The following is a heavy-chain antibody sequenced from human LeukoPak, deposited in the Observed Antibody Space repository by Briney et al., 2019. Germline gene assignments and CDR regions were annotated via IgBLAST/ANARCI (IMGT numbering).Heavy chain of an antibody. D-gene: IGHD4-17*01. J-gene: IGHJ6*04. CDR1: GFTVSSNY. V-gene: IGHV3-66*02. Sequence: GGSLRLSCAASGFTVSSNYMSWVRQAPGKGLEWVLVIYSGGSTYYADSVKGRFTISRDNSKNTLYLQMNSLRAEDTAVYYCARDLDGDYGAFAMDVWGKGTPVTVSS. CDR2: IYSGGST. CDR3: ARDLDGDYGAFAMDV.